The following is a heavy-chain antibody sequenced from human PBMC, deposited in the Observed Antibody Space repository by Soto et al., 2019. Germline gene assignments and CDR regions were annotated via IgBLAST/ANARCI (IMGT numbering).Heavy chain of an antibody. D-gene: IGHD2-21*01. J-gene: IGHJ4*02. CDR1: GYTFTSYG. V-gene: IGHV1-18*01. Sequence: ASVKVSCKASGYTFTSYGISWVRQAPGQGLEWMGWISAYNGNTNYAQKFQGRVTITADESTSTAYMELSSLRSEDTAVYYCVRVFGSIDYWGQGTLVTVSS. CDR2: ISAYNGNT. CDR3: VRVFGSIDY.